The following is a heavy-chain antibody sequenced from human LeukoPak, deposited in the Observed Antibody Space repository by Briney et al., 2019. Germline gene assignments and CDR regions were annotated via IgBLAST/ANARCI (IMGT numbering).Heavy chain of an antibody. J-gene: IGHJ6*02. D-gene: IGHD3-3*01. CDR3: ARALYYDFWTAPTYGLDV. CDR1: GYTFTSYY. CDR2: INPSGGST. Sequence: GPVKVSCKASGYTFTSYYMHWVRQAPGQGLEWMGIINPSGGSTSYAQKFQGRVTMTRDTSTSTVYMELSSLRSEDTAVYYCARALYYDFWTAPTYGLDVWGQGTTVTVSS. V-gene: IGHV1-46*01.